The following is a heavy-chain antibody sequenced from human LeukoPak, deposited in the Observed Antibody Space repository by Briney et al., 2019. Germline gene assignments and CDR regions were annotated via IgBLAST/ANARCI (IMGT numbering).Heavy chain of an antibody. CDR1: GFTFSSYG. V-gene: IGHV3-30*18. CDR2: ISYDGSNK. D-gene: IGHD3-10*01. J-gene: IGHJ4*02. Sequence: PGGSLRLSCETAGFTFSSYGMHWVRQAPGKGLEWVAVISYDGSNKYYADSVKGRFTISRDNSKNTLYLQMNSLRAEDTAVYYCAKDIWFGESDWGQGTLVTVSS. CDR3: AKDIWFGESD.